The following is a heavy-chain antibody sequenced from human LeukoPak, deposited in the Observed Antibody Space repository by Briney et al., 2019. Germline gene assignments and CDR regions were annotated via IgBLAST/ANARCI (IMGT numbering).Heavy chain of an antibody. Sequence: SETLSLTCAVYGGSFSGYYWSWIRQPPGKGLEWIGEINHSGSTNYNPSLKSRVTISVDTSKNQFSLKLSSVTAADTAVYYCARRVYCSSTSCYPPGADAFDIWGQGTMVTVSS. J-gene: IGHJ3*02. D-gene: IGHD2-2*01. CDR3: ARRVYCSSTSCYPPGADAFDI. CDR2: INHSGST. CDR1: GGSFSGYY. V-gene: IGHV4-34*01.